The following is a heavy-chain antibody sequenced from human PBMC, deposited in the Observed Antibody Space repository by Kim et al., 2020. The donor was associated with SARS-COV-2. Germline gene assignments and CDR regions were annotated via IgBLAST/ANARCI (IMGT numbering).Heavy chain of an antibody. CDR1: GFTFSSYS. J-gene: IGHJ6*02. CDR2: ISSSSSYI. D-gene: IGHD5-18*01. V-gene: IGHV3-21*01. Sequence: GGSLRLSCAASGFTFSSYSMNWVRQAPGKGLEWVSSISSSSSYIYYADSVKGRFTISRDNAKNSLYLQMNSLRAEDTAVYYCARDWDTAMGGSGSGNYYYGMDVWGQGTTVTVSS. CDR3: ARDWDTAMGGSGSGNYYYGMDV.